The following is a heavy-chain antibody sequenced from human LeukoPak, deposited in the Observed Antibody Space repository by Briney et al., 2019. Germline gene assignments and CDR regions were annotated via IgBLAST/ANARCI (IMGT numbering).Heavy chain of an antibody. CDR1: GYTFTSYG. CDR2: ISAYNGNT. Sequence: GASVKVSCKASGYTFTSYGISWVRQAPGQGLEWMGWISAYNGNTNYAQKLQGRVTMTTDTSTSTAYMELRSLRSDDTAVYYCARVPYYYDSSGCAGGYWGQGTLVTVSS. V-gene: IGHV1-18*01. CDR3: ARVPYYYDSSGCAGGY. J-gene: IGHJ4*02. D-gene: IGHD3-22*01.